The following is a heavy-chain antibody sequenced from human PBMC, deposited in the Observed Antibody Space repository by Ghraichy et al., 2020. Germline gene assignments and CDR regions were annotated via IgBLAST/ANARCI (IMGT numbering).Heavy chain of an antibody. Sequence: GGSLRLSCAASGFILSDYSMNWVRQGPGKGLEWISFISNGGITTYYADSVKRRFTVSRDNAKNSLYLYMSSLRADDTAIYFCASGQIGDPSPFDQWGQGTLVTVSS. J-gene: IGHJ4*02. CDR2: ISNGGITT. CDR3: ASGQIGDPSPFDQ. V-gene: IGHV3-48*04. D-gene: IGHD2-21*02. CDR1: GFILSDYS.